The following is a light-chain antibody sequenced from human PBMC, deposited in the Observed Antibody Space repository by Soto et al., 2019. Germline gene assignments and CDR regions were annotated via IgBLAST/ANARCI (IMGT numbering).Light chain of an antibody. J-gene: IGKJ1*01. CDR1: QSVSSY. V-gene: IGKV3-11*01. Sequence: EIVLTQSPATLSLSPGERATRSCRASQSVSSYLAWYQQKPGQAPRLLIYDASNRATGIPDRFSGSGSGTDFTLTISSLEPEDFAVYYCQQRANWPRTFGQGTKVDIK. CDR2: DAS. CDR3: QQRANWPRT.